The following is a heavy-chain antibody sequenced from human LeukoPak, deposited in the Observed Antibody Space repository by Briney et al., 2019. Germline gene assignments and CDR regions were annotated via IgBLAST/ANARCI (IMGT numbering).Heavy chain of an antibody. CDR3: ARAKGGYYDILTGTYYFDY. J-gene: IGHJ4*02. CDR1: GGSISSGGYS. D-gene: IGHD3-9*01. Sequence: PSETLSLTCADSGGSISSGGYSWSWIRQPPGKGLEWIGYIYHSGSTYYNPSLKSRVTISVDRSKNQFSLKLSSVTAADTAVYYCARAKGGYYDILTGTYYFDYWGQGTLVTVSS. V-gene: IGHV4-30-2*01. CDR2: IYHSGST.